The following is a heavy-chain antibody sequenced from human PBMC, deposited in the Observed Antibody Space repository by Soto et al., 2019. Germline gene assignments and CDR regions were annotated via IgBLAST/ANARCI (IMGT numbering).Heavy chain of an antibody. V-gene: IGHV3-11*01. CDR1: GFTFSDYY. CDR2: ISSSGNSI. J-gene: IGHJ6*02. D-gene: IGHD6-13*01. CDR3: ARRAAACRSFDV. Sequence: GGSMRLSCAASGFTFSDYYMTWIRQAPGKGLEWVSYISSSGNSIYYADSVRGRFTVSRDNAKNPLFLQMTSLRAEDTAVYYCARRAAACRSFDVWGLGTMVTVSS.